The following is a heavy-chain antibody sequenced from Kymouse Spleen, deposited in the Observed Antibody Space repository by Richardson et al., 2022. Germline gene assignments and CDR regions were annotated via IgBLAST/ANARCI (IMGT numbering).Heavy chain of an antibody. Sequence: QVQLQQWGAGLLKPSETLSLTCAVYGGSFSGYYWSWIRQPPGKGLEWIGEINHSGSTNYNPSLKSRVTISVDTSKNQFSLKLSSVTAADTAVYYCARGLGYSGCFDYWGQGTLVTVSS. CDR3: ARGLGYSGCFDY. V-gene: IGHV4-34*01. CDR1: GGSFSGYY. J-gene: IGHJ4*02. CDR2: INHSGST. D-gene: IGHD5-12*01.